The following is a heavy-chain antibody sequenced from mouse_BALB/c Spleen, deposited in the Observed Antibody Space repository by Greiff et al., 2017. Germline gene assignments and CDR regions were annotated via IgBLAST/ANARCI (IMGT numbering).Heavy chain of an antibody. CDR1: GFTFSSYY. J-gene: IGHJ2*01. Sequence: EVKLVESGGGLVKLGGSLKLSCAASGFTFSSYYMSWVRQTPEKRLELVAAINSNGGSTYYPDTVKGRFTISRDNAKNTLYLQMSSLKSEDTALYYCARQGAARATYYFDYGGQGTTLTVAS. V-gene: IGHV5-6-2*01. D-gene: IGHD3-1*01. CDR2: INSNGGST. CDR3: ARQGAARATYYFDY.